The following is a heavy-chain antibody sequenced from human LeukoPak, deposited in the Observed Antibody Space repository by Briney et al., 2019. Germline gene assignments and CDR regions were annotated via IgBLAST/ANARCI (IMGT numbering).Heavy chain of an antibody. V-gene: IGHV4-59*01. CDR3: ARKLTTGAPIDY. D-gene: IGHD4-17*01. J-gene: IGHJ4*02. CDR1: GGSISSYY. Sequence: PSETLSLTCTVSGGSISSYYWSWIRQPPGKGLEWIGYIYYSGSTNYNPSLKSRVTISVDTSKNQFSLKLSPVTAADTAVYYCARKLTTGAPIDYWGQGTLVTVSS. CDR2: IYYSGST.